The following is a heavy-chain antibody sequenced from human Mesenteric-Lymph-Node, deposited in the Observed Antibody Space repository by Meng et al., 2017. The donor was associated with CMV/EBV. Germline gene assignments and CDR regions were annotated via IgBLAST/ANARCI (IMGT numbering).Heavy chain of an antibody. CDR1: GYTFTGYY. D-gene: IGHD6-6*01. J-gene: IGHJ4*02. CDR2: INPNSGGT. CDR3: ARAWQLADYFDY. V-gene: IGHV1-2*02. Sequence: ASVQVSCKASGYTFTGYYMHWVRQAPGQGLEWMGWINPNSGGTNYAQKFQGRVTMTRDTSISTAYMELSRLRSDDTAVYYCARAWQLADYFDYWGQGTLVTVSS.